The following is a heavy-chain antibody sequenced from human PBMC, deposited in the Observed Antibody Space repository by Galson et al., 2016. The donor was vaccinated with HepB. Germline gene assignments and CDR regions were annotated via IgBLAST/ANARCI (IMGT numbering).Heavy chain of an antibody. Sequence: SLRLSCAASGFTFSIYEMDWVRQAPGKGLEWVSYINGGGTTVYYADSVKGRFTISSDNAKSTLYLHMNSLRAEDTAVYYCGSVALGWGQGTLVTVSS. CDR1: GFTFSIYE. D-gene: IGHD7-27*01. CDR2: INGGGTTV. CDR3: GSVALG. J-gene: IGHJ4*02. V-gene: IGHV3-48*03.